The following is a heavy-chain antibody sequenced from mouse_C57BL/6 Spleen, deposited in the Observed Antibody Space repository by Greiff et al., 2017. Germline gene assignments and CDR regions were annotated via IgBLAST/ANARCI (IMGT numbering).Heavy chain of an antibody. CDR2: IYPGDGDT. CDR3: ARGDNDYDGGSYAMDY. CDR1: GYAFSSSW. V-gene: IGHV1-82*01. D-gene: IGHD2-4*01. Sequence: VQLQQSGPELVKPGASVKISCKASGYAFSSSWMNWVKQRPGKGLEWIGRIYPGDGDTNYNGKFKGKATLTADKSSSTAYMQLSSLTSEDSAVYFCARGDNDYDGGSYAMDYWGQGTSVTVSS. J-gene: IGHJ4*01.